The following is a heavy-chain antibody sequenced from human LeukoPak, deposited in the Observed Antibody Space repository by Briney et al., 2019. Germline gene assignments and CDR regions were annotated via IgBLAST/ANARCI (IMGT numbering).Heavy chain of an antibody. V-gene: IGHV4-39*07. Sequence: SETLSLTCTVSGGSISSSSYYWGWIRQPPGKGLEWIGSIYHSGSTYYNPSLKSRVTISVDTSKNQFSLMLSPVTAADTAVYYCARGRYGGYFDCWGQGTLVTVSS. CDR1: GGSISSSSYY. CDR3: ARGRYGGYFDC. CDR2: IYHSGST. D-gene: IGHD4-23*01. J-gene: IGHJ4*02.